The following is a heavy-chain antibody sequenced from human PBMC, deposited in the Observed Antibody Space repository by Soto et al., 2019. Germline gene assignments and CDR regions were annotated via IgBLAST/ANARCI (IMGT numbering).Heavy chain of an antibody. V-gene: IGHV4-34*01. J-gene: IGHJ6*02. CDR2: INHSGST. CDR1: GGSFSGYY. Sequence: SETLSLTCAVYGGSFSGYYWSWIRQPPGKGLEWIGEINHSGSTNYNPSLKSRVTISVDTSKNQFSLKLSSVTAADTAVYYCAIGQPVLLDYYGMDVWGQGTTVTGSS. D-gene: IGHD3-10*01. CDR3: AIGQPVLLDYYGMDV.